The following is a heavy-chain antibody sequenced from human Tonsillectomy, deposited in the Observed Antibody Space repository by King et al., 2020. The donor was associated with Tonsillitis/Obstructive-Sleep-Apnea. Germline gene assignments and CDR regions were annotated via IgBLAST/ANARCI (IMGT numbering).Heavy chain of an antibody. CDR3: ARDYSSGYGLDV. J-gene: IGHJ6*02. D-gene: IGHD6-19*01. CDR1: GGYISSYY. Sequence: VQLQESGPGLVKPSETLSLTCTVSGGYISSYYWNWIRQPAGKRLEWIGRIHTSGSTNYNPSLKSRVTMSVDTSKNRVSLRLNSVTAADTAVYYCARDYSSGYGLDVWGQGTTVTVSS. V-gene: IGHV4-4*07. CDR2: IHTSGST.